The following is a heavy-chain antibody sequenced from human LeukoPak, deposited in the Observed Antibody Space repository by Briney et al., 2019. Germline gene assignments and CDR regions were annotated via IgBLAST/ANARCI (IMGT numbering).Heavy chain of an antibody. V-gene: IGHV3-30*02. D-gene: IGHD6-19*01. Sequence: PGGSLRLSCAASGFTFSSYGMHWVRQAPGKGLEWVAFIRYDGSNKYYADSVKGRFTISRDNSKNTLYLQMSSLSGEDTAVYYCAKVRDTGYSSGWYDYWGQGTLVTVSS. CDR3: AKVRDTGYSSGWYDY. CDR2: IRYDGSNK. J-gene: IGHJ4*02. CDR1: GFTFSSYG.